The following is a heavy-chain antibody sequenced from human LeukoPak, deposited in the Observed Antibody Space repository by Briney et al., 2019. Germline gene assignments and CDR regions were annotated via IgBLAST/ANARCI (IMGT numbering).Heavy chain of an antibody. CDR3: ARDHGYYGMDV. V-gene: IGHV4-59*01. J-gene: IGHJ6*02. CDR2: SSYSGST. CDR1: GGSISRYY. Sequence: PSETLSLTCTVSGGSISRYYWNWLRQPPGKGLEWIGYSSYSGSTFYNPSLKSRVTISLDTSKNEFSLKLRSVTAADTAVYYCARDHGYYGMDVWGQGTTVTVSS.